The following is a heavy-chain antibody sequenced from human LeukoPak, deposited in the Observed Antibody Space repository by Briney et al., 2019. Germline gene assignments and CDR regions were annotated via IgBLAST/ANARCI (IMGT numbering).Heavy chain of an antibody. CDR1: AYTFTSYG. CDR2: ISVYNGHT. J-gene: IGHJ3*02. V-gene: IGHV1-18*01. CDR3: ARGGRWELPRPYAFDI. Sequence: ASVKVSCKASAYTFTSYGISWVRQAPGQGLEWMGWISVYNGHTNYAQNLQGRVTMTTDTSTSTAYMELRSLRSDDTAVYYCARGGRWELPRPYAFDIWGQGTMVTAPS. D-gene: IGHD1-26*01.